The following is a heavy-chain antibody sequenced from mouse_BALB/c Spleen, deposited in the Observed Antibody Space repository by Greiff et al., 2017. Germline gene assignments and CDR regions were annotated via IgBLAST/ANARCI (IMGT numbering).Heavy chain of an antibody. CDR3: TRSFYYGSSPFAY. CDR2: INPSNGGT. J-gene: IGHJ3*01. D-gene: IGHD1-1*01. V-gene: IGHV1S81*02. Sequence: QVHVKQSGAELVKPGASVKLSCKASGYTFTSYYMYWVKQRPGQGLEWIGEINPSNGGTNFNEKFESKATLTVDKSSSTAYMQLSSLTSEDSAVYYCTRSFYYGSSPFAYWGQGTLVTVSA. CDR1: GYTFTSYY.